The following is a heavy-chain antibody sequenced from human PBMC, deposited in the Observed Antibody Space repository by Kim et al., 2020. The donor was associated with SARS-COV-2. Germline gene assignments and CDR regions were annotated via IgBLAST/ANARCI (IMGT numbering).Heavy chain of an antibody. CDR1: GFTFSSYW. J-gene: IGHJ6*02. D-gene: IGHD3-22*01. CDR2: IKQDGSEK. Sequence: GGSLRLSCAASGFTFSSYWMSWVRQAPGKGLEWVANIKQDGSEKYYVDSVKGRFTISRDNAKNSLYLQMNSLRAEDTAVYYCARDRYYYDSSGYYGYYYYYYGMDVWGQGTTVTVSS. CDR3: ARDRYYYDSSGYYGYYYYYYGMDV. V-gene: IGHV3-7*03.